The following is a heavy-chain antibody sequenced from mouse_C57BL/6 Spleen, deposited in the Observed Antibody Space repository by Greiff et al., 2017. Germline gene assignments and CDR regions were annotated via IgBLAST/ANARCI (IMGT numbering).Heavy chain of an antibody. D-gene: IGHD1-1*01. Sequence: QVQLQQPGAELVKPGASVKLSCKASGYTFTSYWMHWVKQRPGQGLEWIGMIHPNSGSTNYNEKFKSKATLTVDKSSSTAYMHLSSLTSEDSAVYYEARDGSPYYFDYWGQGTTLTVSS. J-gene: IGHJ2*01. V-gene: IGHV1-64*01. CDR3: ARDGSPYYFDY. CDR1: GYTFTSYW. CDR2: IHPNSGST.